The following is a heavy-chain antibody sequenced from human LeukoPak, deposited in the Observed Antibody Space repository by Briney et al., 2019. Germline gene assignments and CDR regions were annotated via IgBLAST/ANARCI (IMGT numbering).Heavy chain of an antibody. CDR1: GYRFTSYW. V-gene: IGHV5-10-1*01. J-gene: IGHJ5*02. Sequence: PGESLRISFKGSGYRFTSYWISWVRQMPGKGLEWMGRIDPSDSYTNYSPSFQGHVTISADKSISTAYLQWSSLKASDTAMYYCARHPLMITFGGVIVSNGGFDPWGQGTLVTVSS. CDR3: ARHPLMITFGGVIVSNGGFDP. D-gene: IGHD3-16*02. CDR2: IDPSDSYT.